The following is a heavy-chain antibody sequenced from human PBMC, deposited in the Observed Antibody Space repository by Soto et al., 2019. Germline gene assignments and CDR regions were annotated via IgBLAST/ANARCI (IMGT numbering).Heavy chain of an antibody. Sequence: GGSLRLSCAASGFTFDDYAMHWVRQAPGKGLEWVSGISWNSGSIGYADSVKGRFTISRDNAKNSLYLQMNSLRAEDTALYYCAKDIGYSYGSGGSDYWGQGTLVTVPS. V-gene: IGHV3-9*01. CDR1: GFTFDDYA. CDR2: ISWNSGSI. J-gene: IGHJ4*02. CDR3: AKDIGYSYGSGGSDY. D-gene: IGHD5-18*01.